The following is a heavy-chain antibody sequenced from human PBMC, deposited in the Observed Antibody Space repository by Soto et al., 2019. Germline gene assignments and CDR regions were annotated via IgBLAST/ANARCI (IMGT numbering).Heavy chain of an antibody. CDR2: IIPILGIA. D-gene: IGHD6-13*01. J-gene: IGHJ4*02. Sequence: QVQLVQSGAEVKKPGSSVKVSCKASGGTFSSYTLSWVRQAPGQGLECMGGIIPILGIANYAQKFQGRVTITADKSTSTAYMELSSLRSEDTAVYYCARGSSSSCENCGQGTLVTVSS. CDR1: GGTFSSYT. CDR3: ARGSSSSCEN. V-gene: IGHV1-69*02.